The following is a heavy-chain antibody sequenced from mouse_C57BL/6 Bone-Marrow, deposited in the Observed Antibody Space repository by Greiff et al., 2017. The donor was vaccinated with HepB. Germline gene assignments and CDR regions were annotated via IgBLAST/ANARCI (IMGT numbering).Heavy chain of an antibody. V-gene: IGHV5-6*01. J-gene: IGHJ1*03. D-gene: IGHD2-5*01. CDR1: GFTSSSYG. CDR2: ISSGGSYT. Sequence: EVKLQESGGDLVKPGGSLKLSCAASGFTSSSYGMSWVRQTPDKRLEWVATISSGGSYTYYPASVKGRFTISRDNAKNTLYLQMSSLKSEDTAMYYCARHPSYSNYWYFDVWGTGTTVTVSS. CDR3: ARHPSYSNYWYFDV.